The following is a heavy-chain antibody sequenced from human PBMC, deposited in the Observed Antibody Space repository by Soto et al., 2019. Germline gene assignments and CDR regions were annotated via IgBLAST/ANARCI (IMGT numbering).Heavy chain of an antibody. Sequence: QVQLVQSGAEVKKPGASVKVSCKASGYTFTSYGISWVRQAPGQGLEWMGWISAYNGNTNYAQKLQGRVTMTTDTSTSTAYIELRSLRSDDTAVDYCARDGYYDSSGYRSDFDYWGQGTLVTVSS. CDR3: ARDGYYDSSGYRSDFDY. D-gene: IGHD3-22*01. CDR2: ISAYNGNT. CDR1: GYTFTSYG. V-gene: IGHV1-18*01. J-gene: IGHJ4*02.